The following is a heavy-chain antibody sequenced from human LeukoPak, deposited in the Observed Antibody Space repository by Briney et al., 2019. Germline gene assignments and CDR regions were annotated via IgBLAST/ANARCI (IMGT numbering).Heavy chain of an antibody. V-gene: IGHV3-30*03. CDR2: ISYDGSNK. CDR3: HSAGYSYGFDY. J-gene: IGHJ4*02. CDR1: GFTFSSYG. Sequence: GGSLRLSCAASGFTFSSYGMHWVRQAPGKGLEWVAVISYDGSNKYYADSVKGRFTISRDNSKNTPYLQMNSLRAEDTAVYYCHSAGYSYGFDYWGQGTLVTVSS. D-gene: IGHD5-18*01.